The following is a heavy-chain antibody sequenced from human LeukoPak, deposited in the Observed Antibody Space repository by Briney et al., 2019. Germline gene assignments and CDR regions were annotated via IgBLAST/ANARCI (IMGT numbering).Heavy chain of an antibody. J-gene: IGHJ6*04. D-gene: IGHD3-10*02. V-gene: IGHV3-7*01. CDR2: IKQDGSEK. Sequence: GGSLRLSCEASGFTFSTHTMNWVRQAPGKGLEWVANIKQDGSEKYYVDSVKGRFTISRDNAKNSLYLQMNSLRAEDTAVYYCAELGITMIGGVWGKGTTVTISS. CDR1: GFTFSTHT. CDR3: AELGITMIGGV.